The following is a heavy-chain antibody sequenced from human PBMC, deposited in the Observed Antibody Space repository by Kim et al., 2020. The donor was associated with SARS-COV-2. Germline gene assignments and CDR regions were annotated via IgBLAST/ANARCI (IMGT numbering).Heavy chain of an antibody. CDR2: IFIGGGNT. D-gene: IGHD1-20*01. J-gene: IGHJ4*02. V-gene: IGHV3-23*01. CDR1: GFTFTTYA. Sequence: GGSLRLSCAASGFTFTTYAMKWVRQPPGKGLEWVSTIFIGGGNTFYADSVRGRFTISRDNSKTTLNLQMNSLRVEDTAIYYCAGGLNSPVYYWGQGTLVTVSS. CDR3: AGGLNSPVYY.